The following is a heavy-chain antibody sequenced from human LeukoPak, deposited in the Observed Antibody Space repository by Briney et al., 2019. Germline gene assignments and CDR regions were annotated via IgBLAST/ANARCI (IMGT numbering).Heavy chain of an antibody. CDR2: IYSGGGT. V-gene: IGHV3-53*01. Sequence: GGSLRLSCAASGFTVSSACMTWVRQTPGRGLEWVSVIYSGGGTYYADSVKGRFTISRDSSKNTLYLQMNSLRAEDTAVYYCARGPKGKYYFDYWGQGTLVTVSS. CDR3: ARGPKGKYYFDY. CDR1: GFTVSSAC. J-gene: IGHJ4*02.